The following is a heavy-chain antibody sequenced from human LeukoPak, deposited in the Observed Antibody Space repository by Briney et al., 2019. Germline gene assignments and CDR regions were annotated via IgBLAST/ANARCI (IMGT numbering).Heavy chain of an antibody. J-gene: IGHJ4*02. Sequence: SETLSLTCTVSGGSISHYYWSWIRQSAGKGLEWIGRINISGNTKYDPSLKSRVTISVDTSKNQFSLKLTSVTAADTALYYCARESDGDPRFFDYWGQGTLVTVSS. CDR3: ARESDGDPRFFDY. V-gene: IGHV4-4*07. CDR1: GGSISHYY. D-gene: IGHD5-24*01. CDR2: INISGNT.